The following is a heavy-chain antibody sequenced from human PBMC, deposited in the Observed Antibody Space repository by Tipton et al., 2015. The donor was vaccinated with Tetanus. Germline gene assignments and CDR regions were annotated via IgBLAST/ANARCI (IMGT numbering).Heavy chain of an antibody. Sequence: SGFTFNGYGMHWVRQAPGKGLEWLALVWYDGSRQYYADSVKGRFTISRDNAKKSLDLQMNSLRAEDTGVYYCVVHSSSWYTDYLDYWGQGTLVTVSS. J-gene: IGHJ4*02. CDR2: VWYDGSRQ. CDR3: VVHSSSWYTDYLDY. CDR1: GFTFNGYG. V-gene: IGHV3-33*03. D-gene: IGHD6-13*01.